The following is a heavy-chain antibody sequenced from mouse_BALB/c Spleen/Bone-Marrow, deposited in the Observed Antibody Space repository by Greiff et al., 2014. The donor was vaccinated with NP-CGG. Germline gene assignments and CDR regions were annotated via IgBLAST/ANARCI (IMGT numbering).Heavy chain of an antibody. Sequence: QVQLQPSGAGLARTGASAEMSCRASGYTFIFYSMHWGKKRPGQGLGWIGYINPSSGYTYYNQKFKYKATLTADKSSSAAYLQLSSLTSEDSAVYYCARVYGNYDAMDYWGQGTSVTVSS. CDR2: INPSSGYT. D-gene: IGHD2-1*01. CDR1: GYTFIFYS. J-gene: IGHJ4*01. CDR3: ARVYGNYDAMDY. V-gene: IGHV1-4*01.